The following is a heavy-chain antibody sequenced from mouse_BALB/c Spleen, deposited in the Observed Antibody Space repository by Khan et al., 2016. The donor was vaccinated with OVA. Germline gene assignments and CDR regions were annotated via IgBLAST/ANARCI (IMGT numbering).Heavy chain of an antibody. CDR3: APVSTYCVSFAY. D-gene: IGHD2-3*01. V-gene: IGHV1S136*01. CDR2: IYPFNDDT. Sequence: EVQLQESGPELVKPGASVKMSCKAAGYTFTSYVMHWVKQKPGLGLEWIGYIYPFNDDTKYNEKFIGKATLTSDTSSSTASLELRSLTSEASAVDYCAPVSTYCVSFAYWGQGTLVTVSA. CDR1: GYTFTSYV. J-gene: IGHJ3*01.